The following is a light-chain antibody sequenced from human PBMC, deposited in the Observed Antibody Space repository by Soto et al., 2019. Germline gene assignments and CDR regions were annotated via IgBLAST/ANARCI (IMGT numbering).Light chain of an antibody. V-gene: IGLV2-14*01. CDR1: SSDVGGYNY. CDR2: EVS. Sequence: QSALTQPASVSGSPGQSITISCTGTSSDVGGYNYVSWYQQHPGKAPKLMIYEVSNRPSGVSNRFSGPKSANTASLTISGLQAEDEADYYCSSYTSSSTPYVFGTGTKLTVL. J-gene: IGLJ1*01. CDR3: SSYTSSSTPYV.